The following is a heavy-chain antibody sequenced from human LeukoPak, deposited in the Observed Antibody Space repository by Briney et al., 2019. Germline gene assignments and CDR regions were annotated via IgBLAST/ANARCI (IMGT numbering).Heavy chain of an antibody. D-gene: IGHD3-16*02. CDR1: GFSFSSYG. CDR3: ARGLDDYVWGSYRMDAFDI. CDR2: IRSDGSNK. J-gene: IGHJ3*02. V-gene: IGHV3-30*02. Sequence: GGSLRLSCAGSGFSFSSYGMHWVRQAPGKGLEWMAFIRSDGSNKYYADSVKGRFTISRDNSKNTLYLQMNSLRAEDTAVYYCARGLDDYVWGSYRMDAFDIWGQGTMVTVSS.